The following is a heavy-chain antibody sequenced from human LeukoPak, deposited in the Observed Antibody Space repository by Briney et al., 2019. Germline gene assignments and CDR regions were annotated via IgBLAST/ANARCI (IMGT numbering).Heavy chain of an antibody. Sequence: PGGSLRLSCAASGFTFSNAWMSWVRQAQGKGLEWVGRIKSKTDGGTTDYAAPVKGRFTISRDDSKNTLYLQMNSLKTEDTAVYYCTRKFYYDSKALDWYFDLWGRGTLVTVSS. V-gene: IGHV3-15*01. J-gene: IGHJ2*01. CDR3: TRKFYYDSKALDWYFDL. CDR1: GFTFSNAW. CDR2: IKSKTDGGTT. D-gene: IGHD3-22*01.